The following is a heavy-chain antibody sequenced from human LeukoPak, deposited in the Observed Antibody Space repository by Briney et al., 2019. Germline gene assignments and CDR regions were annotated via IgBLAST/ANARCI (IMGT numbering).Heavy chain of an antibody. CDR3: ARGLRFLEWLSLASHFDY. D-gene: IGHD3-3*01. V-gene: IGHV3-48*01. Sequence: GGSLRLSCAASGFTFSSYDMNWVRQAPGKGLEWVSYISTDSSTMYYADSVKGRFTISRDNSKNTLYLQMNSLRAEDTAVYYCARGLRFLEWLSLASHFDYWGQGTLVTVSS. CDR2: ISTDSSTM. J-gene: IGHJ4*02. CDR1: GFTFSSYD.